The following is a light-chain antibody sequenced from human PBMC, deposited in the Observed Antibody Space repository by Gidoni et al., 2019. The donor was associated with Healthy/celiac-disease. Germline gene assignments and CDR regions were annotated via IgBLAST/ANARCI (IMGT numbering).Light chain of an antibody. Sequence: IQLTQSPSSLSASVGDRVTITCRASQGISSYFAWYQQKPGNAPKLLIYAASTLQSGVPSRFSGSGSGTDFTLTISSLQPEDFATYYCQQLNSYPLTFGGXTKVEIK. CDR3: QQLNSYPLT. V-gene: IGKV1-9*01. CDR1: QGISSY. CDR2: AAS. J-gene: IGKJ4*01.